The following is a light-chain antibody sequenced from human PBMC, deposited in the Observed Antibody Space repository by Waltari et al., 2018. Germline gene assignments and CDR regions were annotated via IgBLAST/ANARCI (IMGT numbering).Light chain of an antibody. V-gene: IGKV1-12*01. J-gene: IGKJ1*01. CDR3: QQYNSAPWT. Sequence: DIQMTQSPSSLSASVVDSVTITCRASQGLSSWLAWYQQKPGKAPKLLIYEASSLQSGVPSRFSGSGSGTDFTLTISSLQPEDFATYYCQQYNSAPWTFGQGTKVEIK. CDR2: EAS. CDR1: QGLSSW.